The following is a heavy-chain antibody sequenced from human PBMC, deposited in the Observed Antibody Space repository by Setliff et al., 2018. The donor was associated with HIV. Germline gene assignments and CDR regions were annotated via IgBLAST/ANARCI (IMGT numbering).Heavy chain of an antibody. CDR1: GGSISTNYYY. J-gene: IGHJ4*02. CDR3: ARGRYFRDISDSLFDF. D-gene: IGHD2-21*01. Sequence: SETPVLTCSVSGGSISTNYYYWSWIRQHPGKGLEWIGYIYNSGTTFYNPSLESRLIMSVDPSKNQFSLKLTSVTAADTAVYYCARGRYFRDISDSLFDFWGQGTLVTVSS. CDR2: IYNSGTT. V-gene: IGHV4-31*03.